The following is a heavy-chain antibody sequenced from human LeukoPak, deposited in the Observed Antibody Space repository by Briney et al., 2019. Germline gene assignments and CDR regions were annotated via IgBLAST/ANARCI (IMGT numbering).Heavy chain of an antibody. V-gene: IGHV1-3*01. CDR1: GYTFTDYA. Sequence: ASVKVPCKASGYTFTDYAMHWVRQAPGQRLEWMGWINADNGNTKYSQKFQGGVTLTRDTSASTAYMEVSSLRSEDTAVYYCARDPQIYEEDFDYWGQGTLVTVSS. CDR3: ARDPQIYEEDFDY. D-gene: IGHD5-12*01. CDR2: INADNGNT. J-gene: IGHJ4*02.